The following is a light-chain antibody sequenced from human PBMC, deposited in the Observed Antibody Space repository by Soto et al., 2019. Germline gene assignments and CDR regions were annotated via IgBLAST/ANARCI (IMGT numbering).Light chain of an antibody. CDR2: DAS. J-gene: IGKJ1*01. Sequence: DIQMTQSPSTLSASVGDRVTITCRASQNINTWLAWYKQKPGKAPKLLIYDASSLESGVPSRFSGSGSGTQFTLTISSLQPDDFATYYCQQYNGYSQTFGQGTKVDIK. CDR3: QQYNGYSQT. V-gene: IGKV1-5*01. CDR1: QNINTW.